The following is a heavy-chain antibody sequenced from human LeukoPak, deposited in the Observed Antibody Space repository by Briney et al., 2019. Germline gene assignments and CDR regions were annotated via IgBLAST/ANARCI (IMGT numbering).Heavy chain of an antibody. J-gene: IGHJ4*02. V-gene: IGHV4-59*01. CDR3: ASESRQLGN. CDR1: GASISSLY. CDR2: ISNSGSP. D-gene: IGHD1-1*01. Sequence: SETLSLTCTVSGASISSLYWSWIRQPPGRGLEWIGFISNSGSPTYNPSLNSRVTISLDTSKNQFSLKVNYVTAADTAVYYCASESRQLGNWGQGTLVAVSS.